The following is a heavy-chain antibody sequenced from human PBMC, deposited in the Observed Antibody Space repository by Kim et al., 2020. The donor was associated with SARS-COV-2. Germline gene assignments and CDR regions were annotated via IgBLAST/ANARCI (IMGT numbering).Heavy chain of an antibody. CDR3: ARGPDGDYNGGDHDAFDI. CDR1: GGTFSSYA. D-gene: IGHD4-17*01. CDR2: IIPIFGTA. Sequence: SVKVSCKASGGTFSSYAISWVRQAPGQGLEWMGGIIPIFGTANYAQKFQGRVTITADESTSTAYMELSSLRSEDTAVYYCARGPDGDYNGGDHDAFDIWGQGTMVTVSS. J-gene: IGHJ3*02. V-gene: IGHV1-69*13.